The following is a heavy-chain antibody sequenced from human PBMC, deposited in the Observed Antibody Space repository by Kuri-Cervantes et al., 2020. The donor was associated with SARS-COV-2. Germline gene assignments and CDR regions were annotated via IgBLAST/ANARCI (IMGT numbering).Heavy chain of an antibody. CDR1: GYTFTGYY. D-gene: IGHD3-10*01. Sequence: ASVKVSCKASGYTFTGYYMHWVRQAPGQGLEWMGWINPNSGGTNYAQKFQGWVTMTRDTSISTAYMELSRLRSDDTAVYYCARGMVRGVIQYYYYGMDVWGQGTTGTVSS. J-gene: IGHJ6*02. CDR2: INPNSGGT. CDR3: ARGMVRGVIQYYYYGMDV. V-gene: IGHV1-2*04.